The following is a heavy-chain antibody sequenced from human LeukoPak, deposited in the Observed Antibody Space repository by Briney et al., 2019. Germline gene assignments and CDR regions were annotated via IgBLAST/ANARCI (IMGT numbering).Heavy chain of an antibody. V-gene: IGHV4-59*12. D-gene: IGHD3-10*01. Sequence: PSETLSLTCTVSGGSISSYYWSWIRQPPGEGLEWIGYIYYSGSTNYNPSLKSRVTISVDTSKNQFSLKLSSVTAADTAVYYCARRRGGGLRETLDYWGQGTLVTVSS. CDR1: GGSISSYY. J-gene: IGHJ4*02. CDR2: IYYSGST. CDR3: ARRRGGGLRETLDY.